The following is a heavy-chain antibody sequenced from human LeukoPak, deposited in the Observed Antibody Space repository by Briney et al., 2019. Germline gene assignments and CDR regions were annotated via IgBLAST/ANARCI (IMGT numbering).Heavy chain of an antibody. CDR2: ISSSGSAI. CDR3: ARRGAAAGILDY. D-gene: IGHD6-13*01. CDR1: GFTLSSYE. J-gene: IGHJ4*02. V-gene: IGHV3-48*03. Sequence: GGSLRLSCAASGFTLSSYEMNWVRQAAGQGLGWGSYISSSGSAIYYADSVKGRFTISRDNAKNSLYLQMNSLRAEDTAVYYCARRGAAAGILDYWGQGTLVTVSS.